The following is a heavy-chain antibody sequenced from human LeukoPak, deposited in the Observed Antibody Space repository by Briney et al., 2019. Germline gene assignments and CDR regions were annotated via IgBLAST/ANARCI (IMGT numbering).Heavy chain of an antibody. J-gene: IGHJ4*02. Sequence: ASVKVSCKASGYTFTGYYMHWVRQAPGQGLEWMGWINLNSGGTNYAQKFQGRVTMTRDTSISTAYMELSRLRSDDTAVYYCARDLLNYDILTGYYHHLQFDYWGQGTLVTVSS. CDR3: ARDLLNYDILTGYYHHLQFDY. D-gene: IGHD3-9*01. CDR2: INLNSGGT. V-gene: IGHV1-2*02. CDR1: GYTFTGYY.